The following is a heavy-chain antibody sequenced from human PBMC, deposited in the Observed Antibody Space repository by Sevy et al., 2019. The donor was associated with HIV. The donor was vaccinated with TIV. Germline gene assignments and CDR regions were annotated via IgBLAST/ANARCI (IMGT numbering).Heavy chain of an antibody. Sequence: SETLSLTCAVYGGSFSGYYWSWIRQPPGKGLEWIGEINHSGSTNYNPSLKSRVTISVDTSKNQFSLKLSSVTAADTAVYYCASGLGYCSGGSCYSVRRTYYYGMDVWDQGTTVTVSS. CDR2: INHSGST. J-gene: IGHJ6*02. D-gene: IGHD2-15*01. CDR3: ASGLGYCSGGSCYSVRRTYYYGMDV. V-gene: IGHV4-34*01. CDR1: GGSFSGYY.